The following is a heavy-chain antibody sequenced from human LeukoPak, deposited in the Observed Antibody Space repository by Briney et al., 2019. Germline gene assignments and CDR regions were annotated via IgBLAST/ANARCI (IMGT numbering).Heavy chain of an antibody. CDR3: AREIVSAVAGNFDH. Sequence: PGGSLRLSCAASGFTFSSYEMNWVRQAPGKGLEWVSYISSSGDTRTYADSVKGRFTISRDNVKNSLYLEMKSLRAEDTAVYYCAREIVSAVAGNFDHWGQGTRVTVSS. CDR1: GFTFSSYE. J-gene: IGHJ4*02. D-gene: IGHD6-19*01. CDR2: ISSSGDTR. V-gene: IGHV3-48*03.